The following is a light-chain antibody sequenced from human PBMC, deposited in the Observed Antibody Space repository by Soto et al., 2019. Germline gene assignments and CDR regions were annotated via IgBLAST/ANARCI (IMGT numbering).Light chain of an antibody. CDR1: QSVSSN. V-gene: IGKV3D-20*02. J-gene: IGKJ4*01. CDR3: HQRSNWPPLT. CDR2: GAS. Sequence: EIVLKQSPGTLSLSTGEGATLSCRAIQSVSSNYLAWYQQKPGQAPRLLIYGASTRATGIPARFSGGGSGTEFTLTISSLQSEDFAVYYCHQRSNWPPLTFGGGTKVDIK.